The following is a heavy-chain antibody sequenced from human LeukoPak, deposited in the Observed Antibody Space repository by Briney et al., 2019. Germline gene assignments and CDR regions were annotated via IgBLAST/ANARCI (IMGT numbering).Heavy chain of an antibody. CDR3: ATKQWLAPPPDS. Sequence: PGGSLTLSCAASGFTFSKYWVLWVRHAPGKGLESVSRINTDGTVTTYADSVKGRFTVSRDNADNTMFLQMNSVRDEDTAVYYCATKQWLAPPPDSWGQGTPVTVSS. CDR2: INTDGTVT. D-gene: IGHD6-19*01. V-gene: IGHV3-74*01. CDR1: GFTFSKYW. J-gene: IGHJ4*02.